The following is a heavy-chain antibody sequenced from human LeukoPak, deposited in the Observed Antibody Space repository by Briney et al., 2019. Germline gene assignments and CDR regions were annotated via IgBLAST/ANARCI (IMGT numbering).Heavy chain of an antibody. D-gene: IGHD5-12*01. CDR3: ARGLGGYNTVNY. V-gene: IGHV3-30*03. Sequence: PGGSLRLSCAVSGFTLSNYGMYWVRQAPGKGLEWVAILSHDGSKKYYADSVKGRFTISRDNSRNTLYLQMNGLRAEDTAVYYCARGLGGYNTVNYWGQGTLVTVSS. J-gene: IGHJ4*02. CDR1: GFTLSNYG. CDR2: LSHDGSKK.